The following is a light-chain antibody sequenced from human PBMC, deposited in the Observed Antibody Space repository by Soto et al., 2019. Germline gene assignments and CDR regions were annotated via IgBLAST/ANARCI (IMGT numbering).Light chain of an antibody. V-gene: IGKV3-15*01. Sequence: VMTQSPATLSVSPGERVTFYCRASQSVTTNLAWYQHKPGQSPRLLISDASTGASGIPPRFSGSGSGTEFTLTIDRLQSADFAVYYCQQYNNWPPITFGQGTRLEIK. CDR3: QQYNNWPPIT. J-gene: IGKJ5*01. CDR2: DAS. CDR1: QSVTTN.